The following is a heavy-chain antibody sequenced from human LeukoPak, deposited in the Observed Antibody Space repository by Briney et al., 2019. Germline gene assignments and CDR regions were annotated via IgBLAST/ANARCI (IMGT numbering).Heavy chain of an antibody. CDR2: ISGSGGST. V-gene: IGHV3-23*01. CDR1: GFTFSSYA. Sequence: PGGSLRLSCAASGFTFSSYAMSWVRQAPGKGLEWVSAISGSGGSTYYADSVKGRFTTYRDNSKNTLYLQMNSLRAEDTAVYYCAKDVGSSGYYGFDYWGQGTLVTVSS. J-gene: IGHJ4*02. CDR3: AKDVGSSGYYGFDY. D-gene: IGHD3-22*01.